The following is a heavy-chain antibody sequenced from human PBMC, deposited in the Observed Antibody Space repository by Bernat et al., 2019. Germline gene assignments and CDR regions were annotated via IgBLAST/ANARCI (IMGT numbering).Heavy chain of an antibody. Sequence: QVQLVESGGGVVQPGRSLRLSCAASGFTFSDYGMHWVRQAPGKGLEWLAVISYDGSNKYYADSVKGRFTISRDNSKNTLYLQMNSLILEDTAVYYCATRPASLGYWGQGTLVTVSS. D-gene: IGHD2-2*01. J-gene: IGHJ4*02. CDR3: ATRPASLGY. CDR1: GFTFSDYG. V-gene: IGHV3-30*03. CDR2: ISYDGSNK.